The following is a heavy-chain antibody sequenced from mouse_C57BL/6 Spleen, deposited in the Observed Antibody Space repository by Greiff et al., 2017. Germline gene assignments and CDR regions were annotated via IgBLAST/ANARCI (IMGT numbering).Heavy chain of an antibody. V-gene: IGHV5-9*01. D-gene: IGHD3-2*02. J-gene: IGHJ3*01. CDR2: ISGGGGNT. CDR1: GFTFSSYT. CDR3: ARQTAQATGFAY. Sequence: EVHLVESGGGLVKPGGSLKLSCAASGFTFSSYTMSWVRQTPEKRLEWVATISGGGGNTYYPDSVKGRFTISRDNAKNTLYLQMSSLRSEDTALYYCARQTAQATGFAYWGQGTLVTVSA.